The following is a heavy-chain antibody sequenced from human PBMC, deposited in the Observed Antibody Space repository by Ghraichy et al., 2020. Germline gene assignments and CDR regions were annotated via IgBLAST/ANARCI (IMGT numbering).Heavy chain of an antibody. J-gene: IGHJ6*02. CDR1: GYTFTSYY. CDR3: ARGPFVIVPTSVFHYYGMDA. V-gene: IGHV1-46*04. D-gene: IGHD2/OR15-2a*01. Sequence: ASVKVSCKASGYTFTSYYIHWVRQAPGQGLEWMGVINPSGNTTTYAQKLQGRVTLTRDTSTSTVYMELSSLRSEDTAVYYCARGPFVIVPTSVFHYYGMDAWGQGATVTVSS. CDR2: INPSGNTT.